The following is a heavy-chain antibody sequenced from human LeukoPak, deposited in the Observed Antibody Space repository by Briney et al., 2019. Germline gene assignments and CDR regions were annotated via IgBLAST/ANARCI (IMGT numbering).Heavy chain of an antibody. CDR1: GYTFTSYD. Sequence: ASVKVSCKASGYTFTSYDISWVRQATGQGLEWMGWMNPNSGNTGYAQKFQGRVTITRNTSISTAYMELSSLRSEDTAVYYCAREPTGGYYYSMDAWGKGTTVTVSS. CDR3: AREPTGGYYYSMDA. J-gene: IGHJ6*03. CDR2: MNPNSGNT. V-gene: IGHV1-8*03. D-gene: IGHD3-10*01.